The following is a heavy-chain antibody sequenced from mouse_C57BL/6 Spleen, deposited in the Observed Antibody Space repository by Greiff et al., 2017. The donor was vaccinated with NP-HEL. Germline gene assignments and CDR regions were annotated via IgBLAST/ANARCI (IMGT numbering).Heavy chain of an antibody. CDR2: IHPNSGST. CDR3: AREDMASYYFDY. D-gene: IGHD1-1*02. CDR1: GYTFTSYW. Sequence: QVQLQQPGAELVKPGASVKLSCKASGYTFTSYWMHWVKQRPGQGLEWIGMIHPNSGSTNYNEKFKSKATLTVDKSSSTAYMQLSSLTSEDSAVYYCAREDMASYYFDYWGQGTTLTVSS. J-gene: IGHJ2*01. V-gene: IGHV1-64*01.